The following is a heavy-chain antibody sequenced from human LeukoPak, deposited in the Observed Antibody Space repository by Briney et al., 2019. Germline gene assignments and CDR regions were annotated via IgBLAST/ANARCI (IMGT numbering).Heavy chain of an antibody. J-gene: IGHJ4*02. CDR3: ARHNAHFDY. CDR1: SGSISSYY. V-gene: IGHV4-59*01. D-gene: IGHD1-14*01. Sequence: SETLSLTCTVSSGSISSYYWSWIRQPPGKGLEWIGYIYYSGSTNYNPSLKSRVTISVDTSKNQFSLKLSSVTAADTAVYYCARHNAHFDYWGQGTLVTVSS. CDR2: IYYSGST.